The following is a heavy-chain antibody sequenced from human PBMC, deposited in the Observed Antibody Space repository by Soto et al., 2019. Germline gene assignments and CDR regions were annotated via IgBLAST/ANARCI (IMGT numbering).Heavy chain of an antibody. D-gene: IGHD6-13*01. CDR2: IYSGGST. V-gene: IGHV3-53*04. CDR3: ARERGQQLAYYYSYYMDV. Sequence: GRSLRLSCAASGFTVSSNYMSWVRQAPGKGLEWVSVIYSGGSTYYADSVKGRFTNSRHNSKNTLYLQMNSLRAEDKAVYYCARERGQQLAYYYSYYMDVWGKGTTVTVSS. CDR1: GFTVSSNY. J-gene: IGHJ6*03.